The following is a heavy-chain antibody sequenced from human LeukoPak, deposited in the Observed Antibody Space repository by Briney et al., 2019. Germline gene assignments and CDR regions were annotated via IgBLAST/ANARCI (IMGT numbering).Heavy chain of an antibody. CDR2: ISWNSGSI. CDR1: GFTFDDYA. CDR3: AKDTYDILTGPGGWFDP. Sequence: GGSLRLSCAASGFTFDDYAMHWVRQAPGKGLEWVSGISWNSGSIGHADSVKDRFTISRDNAKNSLYLQMNSLRAEDTALYYCAKDTYDILTGPGGWFDPWGQGTLVTVSS. V-gene: IGHV3-9*01. D-gene: IGHD3-9*01. J-gene: IGHJ5*02.